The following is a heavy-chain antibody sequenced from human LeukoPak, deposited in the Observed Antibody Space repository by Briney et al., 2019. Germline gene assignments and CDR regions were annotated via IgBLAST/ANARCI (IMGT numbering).Heavy chain of an antibody. CDR3: ARVPKVSRWELNWGFDY. J-gene: IGHJ4*02. CDR1: GFTFSHFW. D-gene: IGHD1-26*01. CDR2: IKKTGSET. V-gene: IGHV3-7*03. Sequence: GGSLRLSCAASGFTFSHFWMSWVRQAPGKGLEWVAYIKKTGSETYYVDSVKGRFTISRDNAKNSLYLQMNSLRAEDTAVYYCARVPKVSRWELNWGFDYWGQGTLVTVSS.